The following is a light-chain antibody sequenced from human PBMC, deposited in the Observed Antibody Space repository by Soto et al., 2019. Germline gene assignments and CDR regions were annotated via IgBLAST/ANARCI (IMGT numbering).Light chain of an antibody. V-gene: IGKV3-20*01. Sequence: TVLTQSPRTLALSPGERATLSCRASQRLTSDYLAWYQQTPGLAPRLLIFSASSRATGIPDRFSGSGSGTDFTLTISRLEPEDFAVYFCQQYDSTPPITSGQRARLEI. CDR2: SAS. J-gene: IGKJ5*01. CDR1: QRLTSDY. CDR3: QQYDSTPPIT.